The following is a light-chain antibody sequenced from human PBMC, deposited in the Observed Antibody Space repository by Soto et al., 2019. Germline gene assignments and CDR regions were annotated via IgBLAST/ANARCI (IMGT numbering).Light chain of an antibody. CDR1: QSVTYN. CDR2: GAS. V-gene: IGKV3-11*01. CDR3: QQRSNWPPIT. Sequence: TQSPATLSVSLGDRVTLSCRASQSVTYNLAWYQQKPGQAPRLLIYGASTRATGIPARFSGSGSGTDFTLSISSLEPEDFAIYYCQQRSNWPPITFGQGTRLEI. J-gene: IGKJ5*01.